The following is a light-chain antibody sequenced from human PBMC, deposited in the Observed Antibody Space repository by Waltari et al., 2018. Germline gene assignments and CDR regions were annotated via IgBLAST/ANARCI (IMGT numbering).Light chain of an antibody. CDR2: GAS. V-gene: IGKV1-39*01. CDR1: QSISTY. Sequence: DIQMTHSPSSLSASVGDRVTNTCRASQSISTYLNWYQQKPGKAPKLLIFGASNLQSGVPSRFSGSGSGTDFTLTISSLQPEDFATYSCQQSYSNLLTFGGGTKVEIK. J-gene: IGKJ4*01. CDR3: QQSYSNLLT.